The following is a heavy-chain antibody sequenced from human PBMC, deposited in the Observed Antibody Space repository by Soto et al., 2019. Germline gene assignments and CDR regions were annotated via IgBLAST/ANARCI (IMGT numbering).Heavy chain of an antibody. D-gene: IGHD4-17*01. Sequence: SETLSLTCNVSNSPISDFYWSWFRQPPGQGLEWVGYIYYTGTTTYNPSLRSRVDISIDASKSQFSLDLRSVTAADTAVYYCARRYGGNIDYWGQGTLVTVSS. J-gene: IGHJ4*02. CDR1: NSPISDFY. CDR2: IYYTGTT. CDR3: ARRYGGNIDY. V-gene: IGHV4-59*08.